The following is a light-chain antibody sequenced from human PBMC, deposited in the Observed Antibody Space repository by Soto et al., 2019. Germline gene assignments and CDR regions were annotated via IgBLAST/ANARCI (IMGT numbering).Light chain of an antibody. Sequence: ENVLTQSPGTLSLSPGETASLPCRASRGVGTSYLAWYQQKPGQAPRLLLYGTSNRATGIPDRFSGSGSGTDFTLTISGLEPEDFAVYFCQQYGRSPLFGQGTKLEIK. V-gene: IGKV3-20*01. CDR1: RGVGTSY. CDR3: QQYGRSPL. J-gene: IGKJ2*01. CDR2: GTS.